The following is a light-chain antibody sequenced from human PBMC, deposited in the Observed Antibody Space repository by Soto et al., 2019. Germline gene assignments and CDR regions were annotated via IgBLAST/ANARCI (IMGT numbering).Light chain of an antibody. CDR1: SSNIGSNT. Sequence: QSVLTQPPSASGTPGQRVTISCSGSSSNIGSNTVNWYQQLPGTAPTLLVYSHNQRPSGVPDRFSGSKSGTSASLAISGLQSEDEADYYCAAWDDSLSAVVFGGGTKLTVL. J-gene: IGLJ2*01. CDR3: AAWDDSLSAVV. V-gene: IGLV1-44*01. CDR2: SHN.